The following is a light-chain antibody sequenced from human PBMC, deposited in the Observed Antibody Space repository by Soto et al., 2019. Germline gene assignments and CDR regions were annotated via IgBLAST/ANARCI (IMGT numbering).Light chain of an antibody. Sequence: DIGMTQSPSSLSACVGDRVTITCRASQAITNYLAWYQQKPGKVPKLLIYGASTLQSGVPSRFTGSGSGTVFTLTITSLQPEDVATYYCQNYNSAPNTFGQGTRLEIK. CDR1: QAITNY. J-gene: IGKJ2*01. V-gene: IGKV1-27*01. CDR3: QNYNSAPNT. CDR2: GAS.